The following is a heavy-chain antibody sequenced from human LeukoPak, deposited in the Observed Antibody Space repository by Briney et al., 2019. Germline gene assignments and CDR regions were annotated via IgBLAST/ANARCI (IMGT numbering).Heavy chain of an antibody. D-gene: IGHD4-17*01. J-gene: IGHJ5*02. CDR3: ARVSAPPDYGDYVSENWFDP. CDR2: ISAYNKR. V-gene: IGHV1-18*01. CDR1: GYTFTSYG. Sequence: ASVKVSCKASGYTFTSYGINWVRQAPGQGLDWMGWISAYNKRNYAQKFQGRVTMTTDTSTSTAYMELRNLRSDDTAVYYCARVSAPPDYGDYVSENWFDPWGQGTLVTVSS.